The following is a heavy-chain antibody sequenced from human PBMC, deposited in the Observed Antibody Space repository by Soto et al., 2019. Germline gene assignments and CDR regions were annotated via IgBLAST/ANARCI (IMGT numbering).Heavy chain of an antibody. CDR1: GFTFSSYW. Sequence: GGSLRLSCAVSGFTFSSYWMTWVRQAPGKGLEWVANIRRDGSEKYYVDSVKGRFTISRDNAKSSLYLQINSLRAEDMAVYYCAREASGTYYFDYWGQGTLVTVSS. CDR2: IRRDGSEK. J-gene: IGHJ4*02. V-gene: IGHV3-7*01. D-gene: IGHD3-10*01. CDR3: AREASGTYYFDY.